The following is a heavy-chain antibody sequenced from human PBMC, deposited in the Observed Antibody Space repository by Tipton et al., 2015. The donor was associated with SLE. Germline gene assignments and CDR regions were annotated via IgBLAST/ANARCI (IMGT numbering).Heavy chain of an antibody. Sequence: GSLRLSCAASGFTFSSYWMHWVRQAPGKGLVWVAGIKSDGSTTSYADSVKGRFTISRVNAKNTLYLQMNSLRAEESAVYYCARDRGYSSGLLSQGFDYWGQGTLVTVSS. V-gene: IGHV3-74*01. J-gene: IGHJ4*02. D-gene: IGHD5-18*01. CDR2: IKSDGSTT. CDR3: ARDRGYSSGLLSQGFDY. CDR1: GFTFSSYW.